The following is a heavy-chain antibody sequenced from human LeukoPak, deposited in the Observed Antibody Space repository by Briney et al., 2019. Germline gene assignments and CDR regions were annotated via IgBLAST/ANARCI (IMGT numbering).Heavy chain of an antibody. Sequence: SETLSLTCTVSGGSISSSSYYWAWIRQPPGKGLEWIGSIYYSGSTYYNPSLKSRVTISVDTSKNQFSLKLSSVTAADTAVYYCARLDTMVRGVIITLRDFDYWGQGTLVTVSS. CDR3: ARLDTMVRGVIITLRDFDY. D-gene: IGHD3-10*01. J-gene: IGHJ4*02. V-gene: IGHV4-39*01. CDR2: IYYSGST. CDR1: GGSISSSSYY.